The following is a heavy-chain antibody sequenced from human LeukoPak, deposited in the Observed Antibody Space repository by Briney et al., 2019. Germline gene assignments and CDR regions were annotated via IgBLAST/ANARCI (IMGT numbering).Heavy chain of an antibody. J-gene: IGHJ4*02. CDR3: ARDHVWGSSSDY. CDR1: GFIFRDYY. CDR2: ISHSSNTI. D-gene: IGHD3-16*01. Sequence: GGSLRLSCAASGFIFRDYYMSWIRQAPGKGLDWVSYISHSSNTIHYADSVRGRFTISRDNAKSSLYLQMNSLRVEDTAVYFCARDHVWGSSSDYWGQGTLVTVSS. V-gene: IGHV3-11*04.